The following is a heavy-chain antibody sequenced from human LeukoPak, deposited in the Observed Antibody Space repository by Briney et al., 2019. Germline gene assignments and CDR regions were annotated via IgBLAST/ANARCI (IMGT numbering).Heavy chain of an antibody. V-gene: IGHV3-11*01. J-gene: IGHJ4*02. D-gene: IGHD3-22*01. CDR2: ISSSSKTT. Sequence: GGSLRLSCAVSGFTFSDHYMSWIRQAPGQGLEWISYISSSSKTTYYADSVKGRFTISRDNSKNTLYLQMNSLRAEDTAVYYCAKEDYDSSGYTPLGYWGQGTLVTVSS. CDR1: GFTFSDHY. CDR3: AKEDYDSSGYTPLGY.